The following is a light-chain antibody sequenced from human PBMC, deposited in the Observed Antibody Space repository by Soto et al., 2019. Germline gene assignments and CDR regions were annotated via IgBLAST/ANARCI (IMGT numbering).Light chain of an antibody. Sequence: DIQMTQSPSSLSVSVGDRVTITCRASQRISSYLNWYQQKPGKAPKLLIYAASSLQSGVPSRFSGSGSGTDFTLTISSLQPEDFATYYCKQSYSTPRTFGPGTKVDIK. CDR3: KQSYSTPRT. CDR2: AAS. CDR1: QRISSY. V-gene: IGKV1-39*01. J-gene: IGKJ3*01.